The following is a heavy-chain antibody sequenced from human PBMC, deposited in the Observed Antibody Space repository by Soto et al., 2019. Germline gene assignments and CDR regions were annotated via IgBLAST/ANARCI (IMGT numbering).Heavy chain of an antibody. CDR1: GYTFTSYG. D-gene: IGHD3-22*01. CDR2: ISAYNGNT. J-gene: IGHJ4*02. CDR3: ARASAYYDSSGYRTTPLYFDY. Sequence: ASVKVSCKASGYTFTSYGISWVRQAPGQGLEWMGWISAYNGNTNYAQKLQGRVTMTTDTSTSTAYMELRSLRSDDTAVYYCARASAYYDSSGYRTTPLYFDYWGQGTLVTVSS. V-gene: IGHV1-18*01.